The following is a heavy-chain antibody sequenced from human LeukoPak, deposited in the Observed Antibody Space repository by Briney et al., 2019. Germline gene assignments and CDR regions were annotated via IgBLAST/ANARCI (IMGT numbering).Heavy chain of an antibody. CDR2: INSDGSST. CDR1: GFTFSSYW. J-gene: IGHJ3*02. Sequence: GGSLRLSCAASGFTFSSYWMHWVRQAPGKGLVWVSRINSDGSSTSCADSVKGRFTISRDNAKNTLYLQMNSLRAEDTAVYYCARAQYSSGWYEDDAFDIWGQGTMVTVSS. V-gene: IGHV3-74*01. CDR3: ARAQYSSGWYEDDAFDI. D-gene: IGHD6-19*01.